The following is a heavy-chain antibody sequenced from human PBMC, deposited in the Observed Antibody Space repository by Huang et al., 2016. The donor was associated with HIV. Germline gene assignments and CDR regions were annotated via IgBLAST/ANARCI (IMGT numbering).Heavy chain of an antibody. Sequence: HVQVVQSGADVKKPGASVKVSCKASGYTFDSYGINWVRQAHGQVLEWMGWSGPHRGKTNHGRKHQGRVTMTTDTTTSTAYMELRILTSVDPSVYYCARDATGYGTGWSTEFDYWGQGTLVTVSS. D-gene: IGHD6-19*01. V-gene: IGHV1-18*04. CDR1: GYTFDSYG. J-gene: IGHJ4*02. CDR3: ARDATGYGTGWSTEFDY. CDR2: SGPHRGKT.